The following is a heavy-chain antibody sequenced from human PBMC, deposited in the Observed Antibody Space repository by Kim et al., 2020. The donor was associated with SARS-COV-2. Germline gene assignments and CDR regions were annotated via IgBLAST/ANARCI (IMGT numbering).Heavy chain of an antibody. Sequence: SETLSLTCTVSGGSISSSSYYWGWIRQPPGMGLEWIGSIYYSGSTYYNPSLKSRVTISVDTSKNQFSLKLSSVTAADTAVYYCARLGQWVDAGGAGMDVWGQGTTVTVSS. CDR1: GGSISSSSYY. J-gene: IGHJ6*02. CDR2: IYYSGST. CDR3: ARLGQWVDAGGAGMDV. D-gene: IGHD6-19*01. V-gene: IGHV4-39*01.